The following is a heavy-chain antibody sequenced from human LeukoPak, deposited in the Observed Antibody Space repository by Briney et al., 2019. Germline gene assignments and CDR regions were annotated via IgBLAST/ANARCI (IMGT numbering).Heavy chain of an antibody. J-gene: IGHJ3*02. CDR3: GKGLRPYDSPFDI. CDR1: GFTVSSNY. D-gene: IGHD3-22*01. CDR2: IYTDGST. Sequence: GGSLRLSCAASGFTVSSNYMSWVRQAPGKGLEWVSVIYTDGSTYYADSVKGRFTISRDNSKNTLYLQMNSLRAEDTAVYYCGKGLRPYDSPFDIWGQGTMVTVSS. V-gene: IGHV3-53*01.